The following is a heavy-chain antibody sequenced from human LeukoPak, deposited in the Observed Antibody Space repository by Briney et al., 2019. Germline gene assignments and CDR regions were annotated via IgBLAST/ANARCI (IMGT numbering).Heavy chain of an antibody. CDR3: ARGQFLEWLLPGDYYYGMDV. V-gene: IGHV1-8*01. CDR1: GYTFTSYD. CDR2: MNPNSGNT. Sequence: GASVKVSCKASGYTFTSYDINWVRQATGQGLEWMGWMNPNSGNTGYAQKFQGRVTMTRNTSISTAYMELGSLRSEDTAVYYCARGQFLEWLLPGDYYYGMDVWGQGTTVTVSS. J-gene: IGHJ6*02. D-gene: IGHD3-3*01.